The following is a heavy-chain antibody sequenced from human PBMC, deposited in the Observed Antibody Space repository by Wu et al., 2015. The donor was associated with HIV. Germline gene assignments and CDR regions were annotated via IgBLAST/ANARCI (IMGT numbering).Heavy chain of an antibody. V-gene: IGHV1-2*07. CDR1: RNTFNDFY. J-gene: IGHJ3*02. CDR3: ASLTGTVTLHDAFNI. CDR2: IHFLTGGT. D-gene: IGHD1-7*01. Sequence: QVQLVQSGAEVKKPGASVKVSCKVSRNTFNDFYIHWVRQAPGQRPEWLGRIHFLTGGTQFSTRPLYDRVTMTRDTSISRVYMELRRLRSVDTAIYYCASLTGTVTLHDAFNIWGQG.